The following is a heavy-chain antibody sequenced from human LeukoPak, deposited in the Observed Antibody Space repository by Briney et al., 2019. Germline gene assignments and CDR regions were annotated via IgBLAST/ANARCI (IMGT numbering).Heavy chain of an antibody. D-gene: IGHD3-3*01. CDR2: IYGDGSFT. Sequence: GGSLRLSCAASGFTFSNFWMHWVRQAPGKGLVWVALIYGDGSFTRYADSVKGRFTISRDNSKNTLYLQMNSLRAEDTAVYYCARVVYDFWSGPFDYWGQGTLVTVSS. CDR3: ARVVYDFWSGPFDY. J-gene: IGHJ4*02. CDR1: GFTFSNFW. V-gene: IGHV3-74*01.